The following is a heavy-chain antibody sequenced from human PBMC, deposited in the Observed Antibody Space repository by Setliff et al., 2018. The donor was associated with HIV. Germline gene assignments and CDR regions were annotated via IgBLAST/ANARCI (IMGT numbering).Heavy chain of an antibody. J-gene: IGHJ4*02. CDR2: IYYSGST. D-gene: IGHD3-10*01. CDR1: GGSIKNYY. V-gene: IGHV4-59*05. Sequence: PSETLSLTCTVSGGSIKNYYWSWIRQSPEKGLEWIGSIYYSGSTYYNPSLQSRVTISVHTSKNHFSLKLSSVTAADTALYYCARHAPSGELYYFDYWGQGTLVTVSS. CDR3: ARHAPSGELYYFDY.